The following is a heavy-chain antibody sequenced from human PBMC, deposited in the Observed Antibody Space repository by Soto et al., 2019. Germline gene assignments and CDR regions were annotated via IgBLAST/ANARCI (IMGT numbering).Heavy chain of an antibody. J-gene: IGHJ6*02. CDR1: GLIVFDNY. CDR2: IYSGGST. Sequence: EVQLVESGGGWIQPGGSLRLSGAASGLIVFDNYRSWVRQAPGKGLEWVSVIYSGGSTYYADAVKGRFTISRDISKNTLYLQIESLRAEDTAIYYCARESRIAVAGTTYYYYALDVWGQGTTVTVSS. D-gene: IGHD6-19*01. CDR3: ARESRIAVAGTTYYYYALDV. V-gene: IGHV3-53*01.